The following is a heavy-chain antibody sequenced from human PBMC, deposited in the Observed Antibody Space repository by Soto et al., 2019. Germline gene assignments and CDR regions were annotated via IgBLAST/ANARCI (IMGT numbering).Heavy chain of an antibody. Sequence: QVQLVESGGGLVKPGGSLRLSCAASGFTFSDYYMSWIRQAPGKGLEWVSYISSSGSTIYYADSVKGRFTISRDNAKNSLHLQMNSLRAEDTAVYYCARVHYVDTAMVVYGMDVWGQGTTVTVSS. D-gene: IGHD5-18*01. CDR2: ISSSGSTI. V-gene: IGHV3-11*01. CDR1: GFTFSDYY. J-gene: IGHJ6*02. CDR3: ARVHYVDTAMVVYGMDV.